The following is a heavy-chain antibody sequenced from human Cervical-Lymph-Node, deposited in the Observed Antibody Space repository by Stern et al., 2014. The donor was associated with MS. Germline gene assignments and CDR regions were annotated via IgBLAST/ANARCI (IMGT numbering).Heavy chain of an antibody. Sequence: QVQLVQSGAEVKKPGASVKVSCKASEYPFTDYYLHWVRQAPGQGLEWMGWINPNTGGTKSAKQFQGWVTMTRDTSISTAYMELRRLNPNDTDVYYCAAKGYPCLEYWGQGTLVTVSS. CDR1: EYPFTDYY. D-gene: IGHD2-15*01. J-gene: IGHJ4*01. CDR2: INPNTGGT. V-gene: IGHV1-2*04. CDR3: AAKGYPCLEY.